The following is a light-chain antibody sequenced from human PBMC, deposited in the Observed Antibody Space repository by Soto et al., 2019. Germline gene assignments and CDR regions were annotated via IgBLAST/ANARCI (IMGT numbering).Light chain of an antibody. CDR1: QGIRNE. V-gene: IGKV1-6*01. J-gene: IGKJ1*01. CDR2: AAS. CDR3: LHDYNYPPT. Sequence: AIQMTQSPSSLSASVGDRVTMTCRASQGIRNELGWYQQKPGKAPKLLIYAASYLESGVSSRFSGSGSGTDFSLTISSLQPEDFATYYCLHDYNYPPTFGQGTKVEI.